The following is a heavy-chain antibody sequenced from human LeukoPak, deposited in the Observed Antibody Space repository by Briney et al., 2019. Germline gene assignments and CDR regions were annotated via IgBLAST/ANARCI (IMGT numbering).Heavy chain of an antibody. Sequence: SGGSLRLSCAASGFTFSSYAMSWVRQAPGKGLEWVSAISGSGGSTYYADSVKGRFTISRDNSKNTLYLQMNSLRAEDTAVYYCARDGSGTYDKVHYYYGMDVWGQGTTVTVSS. CDR3: ARDGSGTYDKVHYYYGMDV. V-gene: IGHV3-23*01. D-gene: IGHD3-10*01. J-gene: IGHJ6*02. CDR2: ISGSGGST. CDR1: GFTFSSYA.